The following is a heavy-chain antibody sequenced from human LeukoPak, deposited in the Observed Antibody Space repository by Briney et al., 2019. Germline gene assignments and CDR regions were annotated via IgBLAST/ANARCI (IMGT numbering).Heavy chain of an antibody. CDR3: FVEDTATVTFDH. D-gene: IGHD5-18*01. Sequence: ASVKVSCKASGYTFTSYDINWVRQATGQGLEWMGWMNPNSGNTGYAQKFQGRVTITADKSTSTAYMELSSLRSEDTAVYYCFVEDTATVTFDHWGQGTLVTVSS. J-gene: IGHJ4*02. CDR1: GYTFTSYD. V-gene: IGHV1-8*01. CDR2: MNPNSGNT.